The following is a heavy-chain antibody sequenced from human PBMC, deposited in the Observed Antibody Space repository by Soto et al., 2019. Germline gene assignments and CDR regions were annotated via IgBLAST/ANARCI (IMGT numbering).Heavy chain of an antibody. D-gene: IGHD3-16*01. Sequence: SETLSLTCTVSGGSISSGGYYWSWIRQHPGKGLEWIGYIYYSGSTYYNPSLKSRVTISVDTSKNQFSLKLSSVTAADTAVYYCARGDRFVFDYWGQGTLVTVSS. CDR2: IYYSGST. CDR3: ARGDRFVFDY. J-gene: IGHJ4*02. V-gene: IGHV4-31*03. CDR1: GGSISSGGYY.